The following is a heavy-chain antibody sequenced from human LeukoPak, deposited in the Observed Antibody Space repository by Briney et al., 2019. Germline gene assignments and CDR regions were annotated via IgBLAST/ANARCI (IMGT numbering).Heavy chain of an antibody. J-gene: IGHJ6*02. D-gene: IGHD2-2*01. CDR3: AKEPAARYYYYGMDV. CDR1: GFTFDDYA. CDR2: INWNSGGI. Sequence: PGGSLRLSCAASGFTFDDYAMHWVRQAPGKGLERVSGINWNSGGIDYADSVKGRFTISRGNAKNSLYLQMNSLRAEDTALYYCAKEPAARYYYYGMDVWGQGTTVTVSS. V-gene: IGHV3-9*01.